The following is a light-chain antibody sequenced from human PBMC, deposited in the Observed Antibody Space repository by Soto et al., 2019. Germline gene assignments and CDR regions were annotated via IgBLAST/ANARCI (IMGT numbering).Light chain of an antibody. V-gene: IGLV2-11*01. J-gene: IGLJ1*01. CDR1: NSDVGAYKF. CDR2: DVT. CDR3: CSYAGSYTWV. Sequence: QYVLTQPRSVSGSPGQSVTISCTGSNSDVGAYKFVSWLQHNPGEAPKVMIYDVTQRPSGVPDRFSGTKSGNTASLTISGLQAEDEADYYCCSYAGSYTWVFGSGTKVTVL.